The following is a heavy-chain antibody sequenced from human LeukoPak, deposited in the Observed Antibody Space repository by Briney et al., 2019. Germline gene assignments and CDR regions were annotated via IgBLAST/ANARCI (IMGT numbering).Heavy chain of an antibody. CDR1: GGTFSSYA. V-gene: IGHV7-4-1*02. J-gene: IGHJ6*02. CDR3: ARDTETVTTSTYRYYYYGMDV. CDR2: INTNTGNP. Sequence: GASVKVSCKASGGTFSSYAISWVRQAPGQGLEWMGWINTNTGNPTYAQGFTGRFVFSLDTSVSTAYLQISSLKAEDTAVYYCARDTETVTTSTYRYYYYGMDVWGQGTTVTVSS. D-gene: IGHD4-17*01.